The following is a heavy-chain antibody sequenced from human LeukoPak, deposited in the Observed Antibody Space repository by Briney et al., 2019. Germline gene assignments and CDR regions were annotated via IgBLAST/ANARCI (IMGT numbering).Heavy chain of an antibody. J-gene: IGHJ3*02. CDR3: ARDPRCSGGSCYASDAFDI. CDR1: GCSISSYY. Sequence: SETLSLSCTVSGCSISSYYWSWIRQPPGKGLEWIGYIYYSGSTNYNPSLKSRVTISVDTSKNQFSLKLSSVTAADTAVYYCARDPRCSGGSCYASDAFDIWGQGTMVTVSS. CDR2: IYYSGST. D-gene: IGHD2-15*01. V-gene: IGHV4-59*01.